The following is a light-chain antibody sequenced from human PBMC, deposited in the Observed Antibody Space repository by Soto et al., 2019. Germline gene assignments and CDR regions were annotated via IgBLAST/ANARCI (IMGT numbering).Light chain of an antibody. CDR3: QQYKRSST. V-gene: IGKV1-5*03. J-gene: IGKJ1*01. CDR1: ESISIW. Sequence: MQMTQSPSTLCAFVEDTFTITFLASESISIWLAWYQQKPGKAPNLLINKASSLQSEVPSRFSGSGSGTAFTLTITSLQPDDFGVYYCQQYKRSSTFGQGSKVDIK. CDR2: KAS.